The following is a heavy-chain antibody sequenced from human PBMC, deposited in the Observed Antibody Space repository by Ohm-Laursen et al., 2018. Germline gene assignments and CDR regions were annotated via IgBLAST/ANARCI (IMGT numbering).Heavy chain of an antibody. Sequence: SVKVSCKASGYTFTSYDINWVRQATGQGLEWMGWMNPNSGNTGYAQKFQGRVTMTRNTSISTAYMELSSLRSEDTAVYYCARAGHYDFWSGYYLSYYYYGMDVWGQGTTVTVSS. V-gene: IGHV1-8*01. CDR3: ARAGHYDFWSGYYLSYYYYGMDV. CDR2: MNPNSGNT. J-gene: IGHJ6*02. D-gene: IGHD3-3*01. CDR1: GYTFTSYD.